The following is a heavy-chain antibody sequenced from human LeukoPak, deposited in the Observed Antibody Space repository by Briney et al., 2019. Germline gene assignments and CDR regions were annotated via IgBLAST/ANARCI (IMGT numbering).Heavy chain of an antibody. Sequence: GSSVKLSRKASGGTFTSCAIRWVRHAPAQGHGWVGRIIPILGIANYEQKFQGRVTVTADESTSTAYIELSSLRLEDTAVYYCARSSCGVVIADAFDIWGQGTMVTVSS. CDR3: ARSSCGVVIADAFDI. D-gene: IGHD3-16*02. CDR1: GGTFTSCA. V-gene: IGHV1-69*04. J-gene: IGHJ3*02. CDR2: IIPILGIA.